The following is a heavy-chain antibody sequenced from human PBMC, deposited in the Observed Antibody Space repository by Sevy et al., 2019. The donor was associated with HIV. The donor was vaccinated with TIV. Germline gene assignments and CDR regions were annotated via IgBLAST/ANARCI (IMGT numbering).Heavy chain of an antibody. Sequence: SETLSLTCTVSGGSISNYFWSWIRQPPGKGLEWIGYIYYSGRTNYNPSLKSRVTISVDTSKNQFSLKLSSVTAADTAVYYCARESIGAVGDFDYWGQGTLVTVSS. CDR2: IYYSGRT. CDR1: GGSISNYF. CDR3: ARESIGAVGDFDY. J-gene: IGHJ4*02. V-gene: IGHV4-59*01. D-gene: IGHD6-13*01.